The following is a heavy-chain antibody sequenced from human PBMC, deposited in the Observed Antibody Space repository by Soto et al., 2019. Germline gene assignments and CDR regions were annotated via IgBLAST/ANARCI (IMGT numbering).Heavy chain of an antibody. D-gene: IGHD2-8*01. CDR1: GFTFSNHW. CDR3: ARGNGTY. CDR2: INSDGSST. V-gene: IGHV3-74*01. J-gene: IGHJ4*02. Sequence: EVQLVESGGGLVQPGGSLRLSCAASGFTFSNHWMHWVRQAPGKGLVWVSRINSDGSSTNYAASVKGRFSISGDNAENTLSLQMNRLRAEDTAVYYCARGNGTYWGQGTLVTVSS.